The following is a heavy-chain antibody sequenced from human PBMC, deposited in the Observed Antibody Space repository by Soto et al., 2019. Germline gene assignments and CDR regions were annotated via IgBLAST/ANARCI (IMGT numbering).Heavy chain of an antibody. CDR1: GGSISSGDYY. Sequence: QVQLQESGPGLVKPSQTLSLTCTVSGGSISSGDYYWSWIRQHPGKGLEWIGYIYYSASTYYNPSLKSRVTILVDTSKNQFSLKLSSVTAADTAVYYCARWWSGSRQGFDPWGQGTLVTVSS. J-gene: IGHJ5*02. CDR2: IYYSAST. V-gene: IGHV4-31*03. CDR3: ARWWSGSRQGFDP. D-gene: IGHD3-3*01.